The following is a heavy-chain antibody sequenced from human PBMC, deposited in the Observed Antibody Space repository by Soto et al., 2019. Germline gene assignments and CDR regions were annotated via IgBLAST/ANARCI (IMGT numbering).Heavy chain of an antibody. Sequence: QVQLQESGPGLVKPSQTLSLTCTVSGGSISSGDYYWSWIRQPPGKGLEWIGYIYYSGSTYYNPSLKSRVTISVDTSKTQSSLKLTSVTAADTAVYYCARRRGYDWDWYFDLWGRGTLVTVSS. CDR2: IYYSGST. J-gene: IGHJ2*01. CDR1: GGSISSGDYY. D-gene: IGHD5-12*01. V-gene: IGHV4-30-4*01. CDR3: ARRRGYDWDWYFDL.